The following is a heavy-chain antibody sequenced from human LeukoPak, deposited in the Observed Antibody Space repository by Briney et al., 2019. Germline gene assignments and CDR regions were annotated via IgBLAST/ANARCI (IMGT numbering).Heavy chain of an antibody. CDR3: ARVSSGWSTPTY. D-gene: IGHD6-19*01. V-gene: IGHV4-59*08. CDR1: GGSISSYY. J-gene: IGHJ4*02. CDR2: IYYSGST. Sequence: SETLSLTCTVSGGSISSYYWSWIRKPPGKGLEWIGYIYYSGSTNYNPSLKSRVTISVDTSKNQFSLKLSSVTAADTAVYYCARVSSGWSTPTYWGQGTLVTVSS.